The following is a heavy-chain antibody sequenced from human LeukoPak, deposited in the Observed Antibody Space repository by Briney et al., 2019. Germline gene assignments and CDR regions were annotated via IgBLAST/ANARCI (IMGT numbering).Heavy chain of an antibody. CDR1: GFTFNSYA. D-gene: IGHD2-2*01. J-gene: IGHJ6*03. CDR2: ISSNGGST. V-gene: IGHV3-64*01. CDR3: ARDGDIVVVPAATGTAYYYYYMDV. Sequence: GGSLRLSCAASGFTFNSYAMHWVRQAPGKGLKYVSAISSNGGSTYYANSVKGRFTISRDNSKNTLYLQMGSLRAEDTAVYYCARDGDIVVVPAATGTAYYYYYMDVWGKGTTVTVSS.